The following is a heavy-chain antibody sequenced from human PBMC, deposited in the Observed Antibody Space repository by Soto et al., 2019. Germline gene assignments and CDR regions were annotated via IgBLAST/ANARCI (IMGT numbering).Heavy chain of an antibody. CDR1: GYTFTSYY. CDR2: INPSGGST. CDR3: ARAKGFLEWLSPQYYFDY. D-gene: IGHD3-3*01. J-gene: IGHJ4*02. V-gene: IGHV1-46*03. Sequence: ASVKVSCKASGYTFTSYYMHWVRQAPGQGLEWMGIINPSGGSTSYAQKFQGRVTMTRDTSTSTVYMELSSLRSEDTAVYYCARAKGFLEWLSPQYYFDYWGQGTLVPVSS.